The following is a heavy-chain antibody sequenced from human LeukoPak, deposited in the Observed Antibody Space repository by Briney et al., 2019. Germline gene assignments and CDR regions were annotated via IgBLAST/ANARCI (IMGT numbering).Heavy chain of an antibody. V-gene: IGHV3-21*01. Sequence: GGSLRLSCAASGFTFSSYSMNWVRQAPGKGLEWVSSISSSSSYIYYADSVKGRFTISRDNAKNTLYLQMNSLRAEDTAMYYCAREDLTMDYYDSTAYYPGWGQGTLVTVSS. J-gene: IGHJ4*02. CDR2: ISSSSSYI. CDR3: AREDLTMDYYDSTAYYPG. CDR1: GFTFSSYS. D-gene: IGHD3-22*01.